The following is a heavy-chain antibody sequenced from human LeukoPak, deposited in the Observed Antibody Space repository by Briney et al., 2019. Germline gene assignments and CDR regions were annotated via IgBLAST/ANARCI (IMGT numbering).Heavy chain of an antibody. CDR1: GGSISSYY. Sequence: SETLSLTCTVSGGSISSYYWSWIRQPPGKGLEWIGYIYYSGSTNYNPSLKSRVTVSVDTSKNQFSLKLSSVTAADTAVYYCARGSGSYYNGFDCWGQGTLVTVSS. J-gene: IGHJ4*02. D-gene: IGHD3-10*01. CDR2: IYYSGST. CDR3: ARGSGSYYNGFDC. V-gene: IGHV4-59*01.